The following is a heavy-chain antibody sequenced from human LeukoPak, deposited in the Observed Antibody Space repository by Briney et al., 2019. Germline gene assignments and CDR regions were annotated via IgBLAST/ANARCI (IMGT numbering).Heavy chain of an antibody. CDR1: GYTFTTCD. CDR2: MNPNSGNT. D-gene: IGHD6-19*01. J-gene: IGHJ4*02. V-gene: IGHV1-8*01. CDR3: TRGSSGRRDY. Sequence: GASVKVSCKASGYTFTTCDINWVRQATGQGLEWMGWMNPNSGNTGYAQSFQGRVTMTRGTSISTAYMELSNLRSEDTAIYYCTRGSSGRRDYWGQGTLVTVSS.